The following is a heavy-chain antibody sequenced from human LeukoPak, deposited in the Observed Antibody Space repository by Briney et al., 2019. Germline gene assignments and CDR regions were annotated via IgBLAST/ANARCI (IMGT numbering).Heavy chain of an antibody. CDR1: GYTFTSYY. D-gene: IGHD1-7*01. Sequence: ASVKVSCKASGYTFTSYYIHWVRQAPGQGLEWMGIINPSGGSTTYAQKFQDRVTMTGDTSTSTVYMELSSLRSEDTAVYYCARVELIGWFDPWGQGTLVTVSS. CDR2: INPSGGST. J-gene: IGHJ5*02. CDR3: ARVELIGWFDP. V-gene: IGHV1-46*01.